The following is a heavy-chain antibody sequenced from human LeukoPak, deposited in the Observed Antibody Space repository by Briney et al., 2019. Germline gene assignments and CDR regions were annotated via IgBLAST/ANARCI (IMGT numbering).Heavy chain of an antibody. CDR1: GGSISSYY. Sequence: SETLSLTCTVSGGSISSYYWSWIRQPPGKGLEWIGYIYYSGSTNYNPSLKSRVTISVDTSKNQFSLKLSSVTAADTAVYYCARLGTTVVTLIDYWGQGALVTVSS. D-gene: IGHD4-23*01. CDR2: IYYSGST. V-gene: IGHV4-59*08. CDR3: ARLGTTVVTLIDY. J-gene: IGHJ4*02.